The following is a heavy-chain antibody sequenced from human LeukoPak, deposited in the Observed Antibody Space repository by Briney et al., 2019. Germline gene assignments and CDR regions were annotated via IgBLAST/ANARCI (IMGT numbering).Heavy chain of an antibody. V-gene: IGHV3-48*04. D-gene: IGHD2-2*01. J-gene: IGHJ3*02. CDR1: GFTFSSYA. Sequence: GGSLRLSCAASGFTFSSYAMHWVRQAPGKGLEWVSYISSSGSTIYYADSVKGRFTISRDNAKNSLYLQMNSLRAEDTAVYYCARDYGGCSSTSCYLDAFDIWGQGTMVTVSS. CDR2: ISSSGSTI. CDR3: ARDYGGCSSTSCYLDAFDI.